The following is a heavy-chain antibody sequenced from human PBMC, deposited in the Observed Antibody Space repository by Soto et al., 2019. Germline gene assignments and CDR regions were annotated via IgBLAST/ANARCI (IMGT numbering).Heavy chain of an antibody. CDR3: ARVSGLIATYYYYYGMDV. V-gene: IGHV1-8*01. J-gene: IGHJ6*02. CDR1: GYTFTSYD. Sequence: GAPVKVSCKASGYTFTSYDINWVRQATGQGLEWMGWMNPNSGNTGYAQKFQGRVTMTRNTSISTAYMELSSLRSEDTAVYYCARVSGLIATYYYYYGMDVWGQGTTVTVSS. D-gene: IGHD3-16*01. CDR2: MNPNSGNT.